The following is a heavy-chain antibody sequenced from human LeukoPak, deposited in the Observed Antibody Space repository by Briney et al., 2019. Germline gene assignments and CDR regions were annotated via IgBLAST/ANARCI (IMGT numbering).Heavy chain of an antibody. V-gene: IGHV4-59*08. CDR3: ARHCEMATICAFDY. Sequence: SETLSLTCTVSGGSISSYYWSWIRQPPGKGLEWVGYIYYSGSTNYNPSLKSRVTISVDTSKNQFSLKLSSVTAADTAVYYCARHCEMATICAFDYWGQGTLVTVSS. CDR1: GGSISSYY. CDR2: IYYSGST. J-gene: IGHJ4*02. D-gene: IGHD5-24*01.